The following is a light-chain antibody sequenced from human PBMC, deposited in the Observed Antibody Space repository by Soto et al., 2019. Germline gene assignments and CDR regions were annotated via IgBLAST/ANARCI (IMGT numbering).Light chain of an antibody. J-gene: IGKJ4*01. CDR2: NGS. CDR1: QSVSID. Sequence: EVVLTQSPATLSLSPGERATLSCRASQSVSIDLAWYQQKPGQAPRLLIYNGSNRVTGIPARFSGSGSGTDFTLTINSLAPEDFAVYYCQQRSNWPPSFGGGTKVEIK. CDR3: QQRSNWPPS. V-gene: IGKV3-11*01.